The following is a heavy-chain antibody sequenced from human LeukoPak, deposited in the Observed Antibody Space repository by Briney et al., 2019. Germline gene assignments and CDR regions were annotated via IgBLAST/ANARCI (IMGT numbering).Heavy chain of an antibody. V-gene: IGHV1-69*01. Sequence: SVKVSCKASGGTFSRYAISWVRQAPGQGLEWMGAIIPIFGTANYAQKFQGRVTITADESTSTAYMELSSLRSEDTAVYYCARGLIAAAGTGYFDYWGQGTLVTVSS. CDR3: ARGLIAAAGTGYFDY. D-gene: IGHD6-13*01. J-gene: IGHJ4*02. CDR1: GGTFSRYA. CDR2: IIPIFGTA.